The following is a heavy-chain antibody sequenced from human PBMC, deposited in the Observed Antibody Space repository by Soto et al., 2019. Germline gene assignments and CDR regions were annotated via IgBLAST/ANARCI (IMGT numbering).Heavy chain of an antibody. CDR3: ASQNYADWYFDL. J-gene: IGHJ2*01. CDR1: GGSISSYY. Sequence: QVQLQESGPGLVKPSETLSLTCTVSGGSISSYYWSWIRQPPGKGLEWIGYIYYSGSTNYNPSLKRRVTISVDTSKNQFSLKLSSVTAADTAVYYCASQNYADWYFDLWGRGTLVTVSS. V-gene: IGHV4-59*08. CDR2: IYYSGST. D-gene: IGHD1-7*01.